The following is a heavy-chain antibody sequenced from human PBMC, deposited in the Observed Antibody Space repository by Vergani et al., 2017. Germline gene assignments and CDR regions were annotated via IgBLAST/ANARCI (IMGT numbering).Heavy chain of an antibody. CDR1: GFTFSSYW. CDR3: ATWALKQLWLTDGRYYFDY. Sequence: EVQLVESGGGLVQPGGSLRLSCAASGFTFSSYWMSWVRQAPGKGLEWVANIKQDGSDKYYVDSVKGRFTISRDNAKNSLYLQMNSLRAEDTAVYYCATWALKQLWLTDGRYYFDYWGQGTLVTVSS. CDR2: IKQDGSDK. J-gene: IGHJ4*02. V-gene: IGHV3-7*03. D-gene: IGHD5-18*01.